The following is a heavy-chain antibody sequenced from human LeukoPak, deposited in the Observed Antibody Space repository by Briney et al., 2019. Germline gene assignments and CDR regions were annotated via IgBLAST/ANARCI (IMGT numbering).Heavy chain of an antibody. CDR1: GFIFRDSW. Sequence: GGSLRLSCVGYGFIFRDSWMHWVRQTPGKGLAWVSRVNSDGSGTIYADSVKGRFTISRDNAKNSLYLQMNSLRAEDTAVYYCARGGFWTAYYFDYWGQGTLVTVSS. J-gene: IGHJ4*02. D-gene: IGHD3/OR15-3a*01. V-gene: IGHV3-74*01. CDR2: VNSDGSGT. CDR3: ARGGFWTAYYFDY.